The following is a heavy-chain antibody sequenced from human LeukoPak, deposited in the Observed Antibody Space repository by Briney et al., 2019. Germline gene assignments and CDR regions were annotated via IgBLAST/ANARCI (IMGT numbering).Heavy chain of an antibody. CDR2: INSDGSST. Sequence: GGSLSLSCAVSGFTFSSYWMHWVRQAPGKGLVWVSRINSDGSSTSYAVSVKGRFTISRDNAKNTLYLQMNSLRAEDTAVYYCARVYGDYYAFDIWGQGTMVTVSS. D-gene: IGHD4-17*01. J-gene: IGHJ3*02. CDR3: ARVYGDYYAFDI. V-gene: IGHV3-74*01. CDR1: GFTFSSYW.